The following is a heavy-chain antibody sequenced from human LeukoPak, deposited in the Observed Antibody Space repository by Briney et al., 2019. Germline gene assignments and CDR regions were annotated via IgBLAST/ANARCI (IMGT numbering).Heavy chain of an antibody. Sequence: KTSEALSLTCAVYGGSFSGYYWSWIRQPPGKGLEWIGEINHSGSTNYNPSLKSRVTISVDTSKNQFSLKLSSVTAADTAVYYCARVIYDYIWGSYRLNDYWGQGTLVTVSS. D-gene: IGHD3-16*02. J-gene: IGHJ4*02. CDR1: GGSFSGYY. CDR2: INHSGST. CDR3: ARVIYDYIWGSYRLNDY. V-gene: IGHV4-34*01.